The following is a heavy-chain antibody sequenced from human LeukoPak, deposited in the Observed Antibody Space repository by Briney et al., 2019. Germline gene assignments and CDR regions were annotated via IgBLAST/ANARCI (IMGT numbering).Heavy chain of an antibody. CDR3: ARTGDYGDYEADY. CDR1: GYTFTGYY. Sequence: GASVKVSCKASGYTFTGYYMHWVRQAPGQGLEWMGWINPNSGGTNYAQKFQGRVTMTWDTSISTAYMELSRLRSDDTAVYYCARTGDYGDYEADYWGQGTLVTVSS. D-gene: IGHD4-17*01. V-gene: IGHV1-2*02. J-gene: IGHJ4*02. CDR2: INPNSGGT.